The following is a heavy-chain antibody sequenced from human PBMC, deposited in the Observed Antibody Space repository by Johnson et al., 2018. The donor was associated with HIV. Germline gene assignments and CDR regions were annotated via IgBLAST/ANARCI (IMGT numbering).Heavy chain of an antibody. V-gene: IGHV3-30*04. CDR1: GFTFSSYA. CDR3: ARPMSVADLFDPFDI. J-gene: IGHJ3*02. D-gene: IGHD6-19*01. CDR2: ISYDGSNK. Sequence: QVQLVESGGGVVQPGRSLRLSCAASGFTFSSYAMHWVRQAPGKGQEWVAVISYDGSNKYYADSVKGRFTISRDNSKNTLYLQINSLRAEDTAIYYCARPMSVADLFDPFDIWGQGTMVTVSS.